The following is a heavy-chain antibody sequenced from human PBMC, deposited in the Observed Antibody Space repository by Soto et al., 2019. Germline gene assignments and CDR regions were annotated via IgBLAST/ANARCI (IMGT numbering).Heavy chain of an antibody. CDR1: GGSFSGYY. Sequence: PSETLSLTCAVYGGSFSGYYWSWIRQPPGKGLEWIGEINHSGSTNYNPSLKSRVTISVDTSKNQFSLKLSSVTAADTAVYYCARNLYYDILTGRIAYYFDYWGQGTLVTVSS. J-gene: IGHJ4*02. V-gene: IGHV4-34*01. CDR3: ARNLYYDILTGRIAYYFDY. CDR2: INHSGST. D-gene: IGHD3-9*01.